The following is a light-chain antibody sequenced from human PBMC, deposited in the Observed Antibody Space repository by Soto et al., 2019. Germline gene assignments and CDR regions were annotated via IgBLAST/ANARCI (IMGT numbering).Light chain of an antibody. CDR1: QTISSW. J-gene: IGKJ1*01. Sequence: DIHRTRSPSTLSESAGDRVTITCLASQTISSWVAWYQQKAGKAPKLLIYKASTLKSGVPSRFSGSGSGTEFTLTISSLQPDDFATYYCQHYNSYSEAFGQGTKVDIK. CDR3: QHYNSYSEA. V-gene: IGKV1-5*03. CDR2: KAS.